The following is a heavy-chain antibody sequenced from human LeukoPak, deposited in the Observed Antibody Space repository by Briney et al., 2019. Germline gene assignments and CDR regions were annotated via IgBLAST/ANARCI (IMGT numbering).Heavy chain of an antibody. CDR1: GYTLTELS. D-gene: IGHD6-6*01. V-gene: IGHV1-24*01. J-gene: IGHJ4*02. CDR2: FDPEDGET. Sequence: ASVKVSCKVSGYTLTELSMHWVRQAPGKGLEWMGGFDPEDGETIYAQKFQGRVTMTEDTSTDTAYMELSSLRSEDTAVYYCARGSQYSSSFDYWGQGTLVTVSS. CDR3: ARGSQYSSSFDY.